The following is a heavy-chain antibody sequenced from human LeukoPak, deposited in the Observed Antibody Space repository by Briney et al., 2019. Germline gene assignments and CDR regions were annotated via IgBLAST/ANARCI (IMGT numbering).Heavy chain of an antibody. V-gene: IGHV4-39*07. CDR3: ARALHDYYDSSGYYYGA. D-gene: IGHD3-22*01. CDR2: IYYSGST. J-gene: IGHJ5*02. Sequence: SETLSPTCTVSGGSISSTSYYWGWIRQPPGKGLECIGTIYYSGSTYYNPSLKSRVTISVDKSKNQFSLKLSSVTAADTAVYYCARALHDYYDSSGYYYGAWGQGTLVTVSS. CDR1: GGSISSTSYY.